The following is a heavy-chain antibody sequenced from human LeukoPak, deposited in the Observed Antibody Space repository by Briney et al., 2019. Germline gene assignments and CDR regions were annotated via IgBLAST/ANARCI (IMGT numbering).Heavy chain of an antibody. CDR2: ITATGSRT. CDR1: GLTFGSYT. V-gene: IGHV3-23*01. D-gene: IGHD2-2*01. J-gene: IGHJ5*02. Sequence: PGGSLRLSCTASGLTFGSYTMSWVRQAPGKGLEWVSGITATGSRTYYADSVKGRFTISRDNSKNTLYLQMNSLRAEDTAVYYCAKAISRDWFDPWGQGTLVTVSS. CDR3: AKAISRDWFDP.